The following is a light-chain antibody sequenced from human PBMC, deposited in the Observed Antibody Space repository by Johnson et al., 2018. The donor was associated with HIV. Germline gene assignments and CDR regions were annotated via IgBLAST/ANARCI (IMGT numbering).Light chain of an antibody. J-gene: IGLJ1*01. V-gene: IGLV1-51*01. CDR2: DNN. CDR1: SSNIGNNY. CDR3: GTWDSSLSAGYV. Sequence: QSVLTQPPSVSAAPGQKVTISCSGSSSNIGNNYVSWYQQLPGTAPKLLIYDNNKRPSGIPDRFSGSKSGTSATLGITGLQTGDEADYYWGTWDSSLSAGYVFGTGTKVTVL.